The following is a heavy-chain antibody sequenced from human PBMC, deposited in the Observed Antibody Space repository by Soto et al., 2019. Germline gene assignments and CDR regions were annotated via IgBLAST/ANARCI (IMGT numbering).Heavy chain of an antibody. Sequence: EVQLVESGGGLVQPGGSLRLSCAASGFTFSSYSMNWVRQAPGKGLEWVSYISSSSTIYYADSVKGRFTISRDNAKNSLYLQMNGLRAEDTAVYYCARDNPPDYSSGWYRPYYYYGMDVWGQGTTVTVSS. J-gene: IGHJ6*02. CDR2: ISSSSTI. V-gene: IGHV3-48*01. CDR3: ARDNPPDYSSGWYRPYYYYGMDV. CDR1: GFTFSSYS. D-gene: IGHD6-19*01.